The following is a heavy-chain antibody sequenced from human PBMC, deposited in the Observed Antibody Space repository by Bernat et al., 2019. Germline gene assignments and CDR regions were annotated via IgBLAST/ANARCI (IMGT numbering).Heavy chain of an antibody. Sequence: QVQLVESGGGVVQRGESLGLSCAASGFTFRNYGMHWVRQAPGRGLEWVAVIYYDGSNKYYADSVKGRFTISRDNSKNTLYLQMNSLRAEDTAVYYCAKDHILRGGYYDILTGYSVPDYWGQGTLVTVSS. V-gene: IGHV3-30*02. CDR3: AKDHILRGGYYDILTGYSVPDY. CDR1: GFTFRNYG. CDR2: IYYDGSNK. J-gene: IGHJ4*02. D-gene: IGHD3-9*01.